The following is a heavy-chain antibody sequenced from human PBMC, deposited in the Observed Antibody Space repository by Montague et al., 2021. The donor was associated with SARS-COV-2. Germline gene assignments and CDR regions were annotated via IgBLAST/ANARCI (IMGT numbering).Heavy chain of an antibody. CDR2: IYYGGST. CDR1: GGSISSYY. CDR3: ARLRRPDGYSYRFGP. J-gene: IGHJ5*02. D-gene: IGHD5-24*01. Sequence: SETLFLTCTVSGGSISSYYWSWIRQPPGKGLEWIGYIYYGGSTNYSPSFKGRVIMSVDTSNNQFSLRLTSVTAADTAVYYCARLRRPDGYSYRFGPWGQGTLVTVSS. V-gene: IGHV4-59*08.